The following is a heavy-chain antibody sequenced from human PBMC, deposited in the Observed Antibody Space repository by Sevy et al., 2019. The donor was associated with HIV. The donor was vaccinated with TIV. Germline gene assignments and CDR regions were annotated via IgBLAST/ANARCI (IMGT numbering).Heavy chain of an antibody. Sequence: GGSLRLSCAASGFTFSIYAIHWVRQAPGKGLEWVTVISYDGGNIYYADSVKGRFTVARDNSKDTGYLQMISLRPEDTAVYYCARDLPSAVINPFYYYGMDVWGQGTTVTVSS. J-gene: IGHJ6*02. CDR2: ISYDGGNI. D-gene: IGHD2-21*01. V-gene: IGHV3-30*04. CDR3: ARDLPSAVINPFYYYGMDV. CDR1: GFTFSIYA.